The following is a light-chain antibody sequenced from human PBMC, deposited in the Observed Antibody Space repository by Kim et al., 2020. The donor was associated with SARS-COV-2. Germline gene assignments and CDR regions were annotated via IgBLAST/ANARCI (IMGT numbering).Light chain of an antibody. CDR1: QGISSF. Sequence: IQLTQSPSSLSASVGDRVTITCRASQGISSFLAWYQQKPGKAPKLLIYAASTLQTGVPSRFSGSGSGTDFTLTINSLQPEDFATYYCQHLNSYPPSIFTFGPGTKVDIK. CDR3: QHLNSYPPSIFT. V-gene: IGKV1-9*01. CDR2: AAS. J-gene: IGKJ3*01.